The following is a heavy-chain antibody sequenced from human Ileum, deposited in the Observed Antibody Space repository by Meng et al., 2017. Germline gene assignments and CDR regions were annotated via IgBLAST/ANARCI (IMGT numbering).Heavy chain of an antibody. V-gene: IGHV4-4*02. CDR2: ISHSGSA. J-gene: IGHJ4*02. D-gene: IGHD4-23*01. CDR3: ARHGGYSQDF. Sequence: ESGHGLGRPSGTLSLTCAVSSGSISSNTYWSWVRQPPGKGLEWIGQISHSGSAYYNPSLKSRVTMSVDKSKSQFSLMLTSVTAADTAIYYCARHGGYSQDFWGQGTLVTVSS. CDR1: SGSISSNTY.